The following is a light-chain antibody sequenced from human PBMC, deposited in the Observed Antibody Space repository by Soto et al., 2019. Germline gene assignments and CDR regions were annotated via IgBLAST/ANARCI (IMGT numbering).Light chain of an antibody. CDR3: SSCTTTSTL. Sequence: QSVLTQPASVSGSPGQSITISCTGSSSDVGGYNYVSWYQQHPGKAPKLMIYDVSIRPSGVSNRFSGSKSGNTASLTISGLQAEDEADYYCSSCTTTSTLFGGGTQLTVL. J-gene: IGLJ2*01. CDR2: DVS. V-gene: IGLV2-14*03. CDR1: SSDVGGYNY.